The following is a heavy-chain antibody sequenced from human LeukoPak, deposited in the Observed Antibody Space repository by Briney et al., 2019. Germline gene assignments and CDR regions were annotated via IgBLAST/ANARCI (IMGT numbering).Heavy chain of an antibody. Sequence: GGSLRLSCAASGFTFSSYAMSWVRQAPGKGLEWVSAISGSGGSTYYADSVKGRFTISRDNSKNTLYLQMNSLRAEDTAVYYCASTYYYDSSGYYWNYWGQGTLVTVSS. V-gene: IGHV3-23*01. CDR3: ASTYYYDSSGYYWNY. CDR1: GFTFSSYA. D-gene: IGHD3-22*01. J-gene: IGHJ4*02. CDR2: ISGSGGST.